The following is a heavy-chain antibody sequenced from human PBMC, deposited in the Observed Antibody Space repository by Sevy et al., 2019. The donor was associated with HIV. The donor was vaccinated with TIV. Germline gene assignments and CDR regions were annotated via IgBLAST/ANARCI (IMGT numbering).Heavy chain of an antibody. J-gene: IGHJ4*02. CDR2: LKSKADGGTV. V-gene: IGHV3-49*04. D-gene: IGHD2-21*01. CDR1: GFTFGDYA. CDR3: TRWQGLQSIFDY. Sequence: GSLRLSCTTSGFTFGDYAMNWVRQAPGKGLEWVAFLKSKADGGTVAHAASVKGRFTISRDDSKSIAYLQMNDLTTEDTGVYYCTRWQGLQSIFDYWGQGALVTVSS.